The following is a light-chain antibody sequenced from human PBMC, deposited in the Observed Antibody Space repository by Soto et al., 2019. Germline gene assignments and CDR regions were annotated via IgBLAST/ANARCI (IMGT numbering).Light chain of an antibody. V-gene: IGKV2-30*01. CDR1: QSPLYSDGNTY. CDR2: KVS. Sequence: DVVMTQSPLSLPVTLGQPASISCRSSQSPLYSDGNTYLSWFHQRPGQSPRRLIYKVSHRDSGVPDKFSGNRSGTDFTQQINRVEAEDPGAYYYMQGTYSPYTFGQGTKLEIK. CDR3: MQGTYSPYT. J-gene: IGKJ2*01.